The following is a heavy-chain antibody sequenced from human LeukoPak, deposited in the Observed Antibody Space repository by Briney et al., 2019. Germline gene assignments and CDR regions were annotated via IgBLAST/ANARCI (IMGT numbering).Heavy chain of an antibody. Sequence: GGSLRLSCAASGFTFSSYGMSWVRQAPGKGLEWVSAISGSGGSTYYADSVRGRFTISRDNSKNTVSLQMESLRAEDTALYYCAKDYAVGSIDYWGQGTLVTVSS. V-gene: IGHV3-23*01. CDR1: GFTFSSYG. J-gene: IGHJ4*02. D-gene: IGHD3-16*01. CDR3: AKDYAVGSIDY. CDR2: ISGSGGST.